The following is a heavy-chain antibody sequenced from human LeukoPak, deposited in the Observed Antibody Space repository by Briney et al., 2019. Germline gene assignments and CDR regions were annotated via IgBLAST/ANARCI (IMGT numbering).Heavy chain of an antibody. Sequence: PAGPLSLPGRVSGGAFSGSRYYWGRIAQPPGQGLVGNRSIYYSGSTYYNPSLKSRVTISVDTSKNQFSLKLSSVTAADTAVYYCARAHSIASYYYGVDVWGQGTTVTVSS. J-gene: IGHJ6*02. CDR1: GGAFSGSRYY. CDR3: ARAHSIASYYYGVDV. CDR2: IYYSGST. D-gene: IGHD2/OR15-2a*01. V-gene: IGHV4-39*07.